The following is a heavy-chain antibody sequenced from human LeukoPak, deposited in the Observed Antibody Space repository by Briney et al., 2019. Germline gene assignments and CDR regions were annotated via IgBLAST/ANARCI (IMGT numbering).Heavy chain of an antibody. V-gene: IGHV3-23*01. D-gene: IGHD2-15*01. Sequence: GGSLRLSCAASGFTFSSYAMSWVRQAPGKGLEWVSAISGSGGSTYYADSVKGRFTISRDNSKNTLYLQMNSLRAEDTAVYYCASPRVVVVAASGYFDYWGQGTLVTVSS. CDR2: ISGSGGST. CDR3: ASPRVVVVAASGYFDY. CDR1: GFTFSSYA. J-gene: IGHJ4*02.